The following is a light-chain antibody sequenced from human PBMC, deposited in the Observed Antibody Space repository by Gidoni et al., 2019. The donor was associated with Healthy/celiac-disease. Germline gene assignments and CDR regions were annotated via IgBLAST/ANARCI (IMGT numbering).Light chain of an antibody. CDR3: QQRSNWLMYT. CDR2: DAS. J-gene: IGKJ2*01. Sequence: TVLSQSPATLSLSPGERATLSCRASQSVSSYLAWYQQKPGQAPRLLIYDASNRATGIPARFSGSGSGTDFTLTISSLEPEDFAVYYCQQRSNWLMYTFXQXTKLEIK. CDR1: QSVSSY. V-gene: IGKV3-11*01.